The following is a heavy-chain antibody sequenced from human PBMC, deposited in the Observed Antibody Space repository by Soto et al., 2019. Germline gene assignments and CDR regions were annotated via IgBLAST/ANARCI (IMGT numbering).Heavy chain of an antibody. CDR1: GGTFSSYA. Sequence: QVQLVQSGAEVQKPGSSVKVSCKASGGTFSSYAISWVRQAPGQGLEWMGGIIPIFGTANYAQKFQGRVTITADETTSTAYMGLSSLRSEDTAVYYCARRGFDYDILTGSPDYYYYGMDVWGQGTTVTVSS. CDR2: IIPIFGTA. V-gene: IGHV1-69*01. CDR3: ARRGFDYDILTGSPDYYYYGMDV. J-gene: IGHJ6*02. D-gene: IGHD3-9*01.